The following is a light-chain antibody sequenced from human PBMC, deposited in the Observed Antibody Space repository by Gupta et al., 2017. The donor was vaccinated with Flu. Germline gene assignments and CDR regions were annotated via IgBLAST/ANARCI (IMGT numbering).Light chain of an antibody. CDR1: QSVSSY. CDR2: DAS. Sequence: EIVLTQSPATLSLSPGERATLSCRASQSVSSYLAWYQQKPGQAPRLLIYDASNRATGIPARFSGSGSGTDFTLTINSLEPEDFAVYYCQQRSNWPPLLTFGGGTKVEIK. CDR3: QQRSNWPPLLT. J-gene: IGKJ4*01. V-gene: IGKV3-11*01.